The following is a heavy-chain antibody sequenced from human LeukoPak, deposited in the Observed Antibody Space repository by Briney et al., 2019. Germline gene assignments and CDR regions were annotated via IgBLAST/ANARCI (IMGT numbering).Heavy chain of an antibody. CDR1: DGSISSGGYY. V-gene: IGHV4-31*03. D-gene: IGHD3-22*01. CDR2: IYYSGST. CDR3: ARDRSYYDSSGFDY. Sequence: SSETLSLTCTVSDGSISSGGYYWSWIRQHPGKGLEWIGYIYYSGSTYYNPSLKSRVTISVDTSKNQFSLKLSSVTAADTAVYYCARDRSYYDSSGFDYWGQGTLVTVSS. J-gene: IGHJ4*02.